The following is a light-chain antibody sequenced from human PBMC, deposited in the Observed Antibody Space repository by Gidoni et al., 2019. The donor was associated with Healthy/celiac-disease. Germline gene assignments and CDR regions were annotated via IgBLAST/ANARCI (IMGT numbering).Light chain of an antibody. V-gene: IGLV1-44*01. CDR2: SNN. CDR3: AAWDDSLNGWV. J-gene: IGLJ3*02. Sequence: QSVLTPPPSASGTPGQRVTISCSGSSSNIGSTTLNWYQQLPGTAPKLLINSNNQRPSGVPDRFSGSKSGTSASLASSGLQSEDEADYYCAAWDDSLNGWVFGGGTKLTVL. CDR1: SSNIGSTT.